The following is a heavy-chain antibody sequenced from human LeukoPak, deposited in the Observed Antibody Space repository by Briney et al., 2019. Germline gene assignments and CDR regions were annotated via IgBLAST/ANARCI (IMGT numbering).Heavy chain of an antibody. CDR3: ARDDIAAAGTLL. Sequence: SGGSLRLSCAASGFTFSSYAMSWVRQAPGKGLEWVSAISGSGGSTYYADSVKGRFTISRDNSKNTLYLQMNSLRAEDTAVYYCARDDIAAAGTLLWGQGTLVTVSS. J-gene: IGHJ4*02. CDR1: GFTFSSYA. D-gene: IGHD6-13*01. CDR2: ISGSGGST. V-gene: IGHV3-23*01.